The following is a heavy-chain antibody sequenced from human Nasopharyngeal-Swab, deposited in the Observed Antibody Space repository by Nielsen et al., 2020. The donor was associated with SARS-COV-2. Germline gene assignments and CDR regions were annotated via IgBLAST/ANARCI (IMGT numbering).Heavy chain of an antibody. CDR1: GFIFSNYG. Sequence: GESLKISCAASGFIFSNYGMHWVRQAPGKGLEWVAVISYDGINKYDADSVKGRFTISRDNSKDTLYLQMNSLRPEDTAVYYCAKEGPGMFGVVGLDVWGQGTLVTVSS. D-gene: IGHD3-3*01. V-gene: IGHV3-30*18. CDR2: ISYDGINK. CDR3: AKEGPGMFGVVGLDV. J-gene: IGHJ4*02.